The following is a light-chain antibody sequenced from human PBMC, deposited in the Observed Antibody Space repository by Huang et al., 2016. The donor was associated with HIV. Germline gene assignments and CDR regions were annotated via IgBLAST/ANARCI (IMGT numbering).Light chain of an antibody. J-gene: IGKJ4*01. Sequence: IVLTQSPATLAWYPGERVTLSCRASQSVCNYIAWYQQHPGQSPKLLIYDTSNRATGTPVRFSGSGSGTDFTLTISSLESEDFAVYYCQQRSSGVTFGGGTKVQVK. CDR2: DTS. V-gene: IGKV3-11*01. CDR3: QQRSSGVT. CDR1: QSVCNY.